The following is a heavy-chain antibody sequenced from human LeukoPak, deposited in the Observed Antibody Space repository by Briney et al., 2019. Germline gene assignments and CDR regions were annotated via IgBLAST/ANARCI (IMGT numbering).Heavy chain of an antibody. J-gene: IGHJ4*02. Sequence: GGSLRLSCAASGFTFRSYWMSWVRQAPGKGLEWVANIKQDGGEKTYVDSVKGRFTIYRDDAKNSLYLQMNSLIAEDTAVYYCVRTYYGSESYYGYWGQGTLVTVSS. CDR3: VRTYYGSESYYGY. CDR1: GFTFRSYW. D-gene: IGHD3-10*01. CDR2: IKQDGGEK. V-gene: IGHV3-7*04.